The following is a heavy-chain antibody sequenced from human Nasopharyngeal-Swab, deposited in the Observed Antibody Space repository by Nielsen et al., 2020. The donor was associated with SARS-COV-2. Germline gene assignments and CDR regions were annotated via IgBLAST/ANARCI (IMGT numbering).Heavy chain of an antibody. Sequence: GESLKISCKGSGYSFTSYWISWVRQMPGKGLEWMGRIDPSDSYTNYSPSFQGHVTISADKSISTAYLQWSSLKASDTAMHYCARRAYCSGGSCYSPYYYYMDVWGKGTTVTVSS. J-gene: IGHJ6*03. V-gene: IGHV5-10-1*01. D-gene: IGHD2-15*01. CDR1: GYSFTSYW. CDR3: ARRAYCSGGSCYSPYYYYMDV. CDR2: IDPSDSYT.